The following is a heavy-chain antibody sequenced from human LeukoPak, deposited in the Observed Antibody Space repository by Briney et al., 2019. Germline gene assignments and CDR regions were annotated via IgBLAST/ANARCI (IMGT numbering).Heavy chain of an antibody. CDR1: GFTFSSYA. V-gene: IGHV3-23*01. Sequence: GGSLRLSCEASGFTFSSYAMTWVRQVPGKGLEWVSSMIISGGSTYYADSVKGRFTISRDNSKNTLYLQMNSLRADDTALYYCAKDPGYFGGWGQGTLVTVSS. D-gene: IGHD3-16*01. J-gene: IGHJ4*02. CDR2: MIISGGST. CDR3: AKDPGYFGG.